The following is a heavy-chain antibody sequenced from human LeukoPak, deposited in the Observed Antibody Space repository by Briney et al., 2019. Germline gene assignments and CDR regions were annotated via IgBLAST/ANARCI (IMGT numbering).Heavy chain of an antibody. CDR3: ARDFQDLERWLQLGGFDYFDY. CDR1: GYSISSGYY. J-gene: IGHJ4*02. V-gene: IGHV4-38-2*02. CDR2: IYHSGST. D-gene: IGHD5-24*01. Sequence: PSETLSLTCTVSGYSISSGYYWGWIRQPPGKGLEWIGSIYHSGSTYYNPSLKSRVTISVDTSKNQFSLKLSSVTAADTAVYYCARDFQDLERWLQLGGFDYFDYWGQGTLVTVSS.